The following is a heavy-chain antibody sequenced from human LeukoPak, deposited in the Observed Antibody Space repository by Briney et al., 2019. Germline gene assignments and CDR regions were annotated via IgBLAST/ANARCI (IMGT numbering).Heavy chain of an antibody. V-gene: IGHV3-30*18. Sequence: PGGSLRLSCAASGFTFSSYWMHWVRQAPGKGLEWVAVISYDGSNKYYADSVKGRFTISRDNSKNTLYLQMNSLRAEDTAVYYCAKDLGLYDSSGFPDYWGQGTLVTVSS. D-gene: IGHD3-22*01. CDR1: GFTFSSYW. J-gene: IGHJ4*02. CDR2: ISYDGSNK. CDR3: AKDLGLYDSSGFPDY.